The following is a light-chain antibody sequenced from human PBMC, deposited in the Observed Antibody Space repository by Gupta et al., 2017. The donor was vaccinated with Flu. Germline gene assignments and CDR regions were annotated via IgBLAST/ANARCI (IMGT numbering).Light chain of an antibody. CDR2: DVT. Sequence: QSALTQPASVSGSPGQSITISCTGTSSDVGGYNYVSWYQQPPGKAPKLIIYDVTNRPAGVTNRFSGSKSGNTASLTISGLQDEDEADYACSSDAGSNKFVLGGGTKLTVL. J-gene: IGLJ2*01. CDR3: SSDAGSNKFV. V-gene: IGLV2-14*01. CDR1: SSDVGGYNY.